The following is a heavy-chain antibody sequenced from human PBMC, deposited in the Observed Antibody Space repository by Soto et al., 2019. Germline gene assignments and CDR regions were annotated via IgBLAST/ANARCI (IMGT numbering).Heavy chain of an antibody. D-gene: IGHD1-26*01. J-gene: IGHJ5*02. CDR2: INPNSGGT. Sequence: EASVKVSCKASGYTFTGYYMHWVRQAPGQGLEWMGWINPNSGGTNYAQKFQGRVTMTRDTSISTAYMELSRLRSDDTAVYYCARDVGELVGATDTIWLDPWGQGTLVTVSS. CDR1: GYTFTGYY. V-gene: IGHV1-2*02. CDR3: ARDVGELVGATDTIWLDP.